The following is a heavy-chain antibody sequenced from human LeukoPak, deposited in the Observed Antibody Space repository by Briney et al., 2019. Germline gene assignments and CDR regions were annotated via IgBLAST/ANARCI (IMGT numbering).Heavy chain of an antibody. CDR2: ISGSGGST. Sequence: PGGSLRLSCAASGFTFSSSAMSWVRQAPGKGLEWVSAISGSGGSTYYADSVKGRFTISRDNSKNTLYLQMNSLRAEDTAVYYCAKGRGYSGYDWAFDYWGQGTLVTVSS. D-gene: IGHD5-12*01. V-gene: IGHV3-23*01. CDR1: GFTFSSSA. J-gene: IGHJ4*02. CDR3: AKGRGYSGYDWAFDY.